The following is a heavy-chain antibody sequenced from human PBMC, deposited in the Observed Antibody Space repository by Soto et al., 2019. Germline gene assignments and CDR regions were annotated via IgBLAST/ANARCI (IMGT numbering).Heavy chain of an antibody. Sequence: EVQLVESGGGLVQPGGSLRLSCAASGFTFSSYWMHWVLQAPGKGLVWVSRINSDGSSTSYADSVKGRFTISRDNAKNALYLQMNSLGAEDTAVYYCARSRARGAFAIWGQVTMVTVSS. V-gene: IGHV3-74*01. CDR2: INSDGSST. CDR1: GFTFSSYW. CDR3: ARSRARGAFAI. J-gene: IGHJ3*02.